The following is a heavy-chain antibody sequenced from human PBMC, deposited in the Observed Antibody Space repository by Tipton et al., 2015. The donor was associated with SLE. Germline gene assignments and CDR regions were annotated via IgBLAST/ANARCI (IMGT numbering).Heavy chain of an antibody. Sequence: TLSLTCAVSGYSISSGYYWGWIRQPPGKGLEWIGSINHSGSTNYNPSLKSRVTISVDTSKNQFSLKLSSVTAADTAVYYCARDPRIYSGYEMDSDVPSLMLDDWGQGTLVTVSS. J-gene: IGHJ4*02. D-gene: IGHD5-12*01. CDR1: GYSISSGYY. V-gene: IGHV4-38-2*02. CDR2: INHSGST. CDR3: ARDPRIYSGYEMDSDVPSLMLDD.